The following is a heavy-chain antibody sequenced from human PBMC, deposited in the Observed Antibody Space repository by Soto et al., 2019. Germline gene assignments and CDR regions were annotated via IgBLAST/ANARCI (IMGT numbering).Heavy chain of an antibody. J-gene: IGHJ4*02. V-gene: IGHV4-59*01. Sequence: QVQLQESGPGLVKPSETLSLTCTVSGGSISSYYWSWIRQPPGKGLEWIGYIYYSGSTNYNPSLKSRVPRSVDTSKNQFSLKLSSVTAADTAVYYCARVGRGYSYGLDYWGQGTLVTVSS. CDR2: IYYSGST. CDR3: ARVGRGYSYGLDY. D-gene: IGHD5-18*01. CDR1: GGSISSYY.